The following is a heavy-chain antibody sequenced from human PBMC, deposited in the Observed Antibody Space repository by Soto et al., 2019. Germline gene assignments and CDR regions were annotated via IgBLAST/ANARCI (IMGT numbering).Heavy chain of an antibody. J-gene: IGHJ6*02. D-gene: IGHD2-15*01. V-gene: IGHV1-69*13. Sequence: SVKVSCKASGGTFRNYGIGWLRQAPGQGLEWMGGIIPVFGTTNYAQKFQGRVTITADESTSTAYIEVSSLRSEDTAMFYCGRYCSGGSCHTLDYYGMDVWGQGTTVTVSS. CDR3: GRYCSGGSCHTLDYYGMDV. CDR2: IIPVFGTT. CDR1: GGTFRNYG.